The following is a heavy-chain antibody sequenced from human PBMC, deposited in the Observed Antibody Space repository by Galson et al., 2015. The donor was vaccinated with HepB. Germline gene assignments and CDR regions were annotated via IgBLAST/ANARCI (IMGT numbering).Heavy chain of an antibody. J-gene: IGHJ3*02. CDR2: IKSKTDGGTT. CDR3: TTAPPYGDYDSSSDGDAFDI. V-gene: IGHV3-15*01. Sequence: SLRLSCAASGFTFSNAWMSWVRQAPGKGLEWVGRIKSKTDGGTTDNAAPVKGRFTISRDDSKNTLYLQMNSLKTEDTAVYYCTTAPPYGDYDSSSDGDAFDIWGQGTMVTVSS. D-gene: IGHD4-17*01. CDR1: GFTFSNAW.